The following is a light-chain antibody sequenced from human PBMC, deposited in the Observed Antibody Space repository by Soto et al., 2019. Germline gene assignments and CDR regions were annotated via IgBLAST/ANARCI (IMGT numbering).Light chain of an antibody. CDR1: SGHSSYA. CDR2: LNSDGSH. CDR3: QTWGTGIRV. V-gene: IGLV4-69*01. Sequence: QLVLTQSPSASASLGASVKLTCTLSSGHSSYAIAWHQQQPEKGPRYLMKLNSDGSHSKGDGIPDRFSGSSSGCERYLTISSLQSEDEADYYCQTWGTGIRVFGGGTQMTVL. J-gene: IGLJ2*01.